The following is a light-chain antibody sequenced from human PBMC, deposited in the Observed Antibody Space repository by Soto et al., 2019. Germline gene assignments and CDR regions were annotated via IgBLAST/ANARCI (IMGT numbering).Light chain of an antibody. CDR3: RQYGSSPRT. V-gene: IGKV3-20*01. Sequence: ENAWTQSPGTLSLSPGERATLSCRASQSVSSSYLAWYQQKPGQAPRLLIYDASSSATGIPDRFSGSESGTDLTLTLSRLEPEDFEGDCYRQYGSSPRTFGQGTKVEIK. CDR1: QSVSSSY. CDR2: DAS. J-gene: IGKJ1*01.